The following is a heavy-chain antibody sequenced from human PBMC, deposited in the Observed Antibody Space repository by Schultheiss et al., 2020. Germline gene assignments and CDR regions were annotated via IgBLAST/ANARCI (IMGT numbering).Heavy chain of an antibody. J-gene: IGHJ1*01. D-gene: IGHD6-13*01. CDR1: GFTFSNAW. CDR2: INSDGSST. CDR3: ARDEQRQQLVLEYFQH. V-gene: IGHV3-74*01. Sequence: GGSLRLSCAASGFTFSNAWMSWVRQAPGKGLVWVSRINSDGSSTSYADSVKGRFTISRDNAKNTLYLQMNSLRAEDTAVYYCARDEQRQQLVLEYFQHWGQGTLVTVSS.